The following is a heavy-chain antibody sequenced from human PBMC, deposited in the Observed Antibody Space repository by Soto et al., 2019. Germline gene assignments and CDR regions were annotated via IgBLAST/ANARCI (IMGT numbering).Heavy chain of an antibody. CDR1: GFTFSSYA. CDR3: ARARHGYNYYFDY. J-gene: IGHJ4*02. CDR2: ISYDGSNK. Sequence: GGSLRLSCAASGFTFSSYAMHWVRQAPGKGLEWVAVISYDGSNKYYADSVKGRFTISRDNSKNTLYLQMNSLRAEDTAVYYCARARHGYNYYFDYWGQGTLVTVSS. V-gene: IGHV3-30-3*01. D-gene: IGHD5-12*01.